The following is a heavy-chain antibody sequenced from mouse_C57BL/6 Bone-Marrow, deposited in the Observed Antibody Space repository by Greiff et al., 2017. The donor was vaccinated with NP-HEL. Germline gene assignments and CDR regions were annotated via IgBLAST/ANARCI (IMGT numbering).Heavy chain of an antibody. Sequence: VQLQQSGPVLVKPGASVKMSCKASGYTFTDYYMNWVKQSHGKSLEWIGVINPYNGGTSYNQKFKGKATLTVDKSSSTAYMELNSLTSEDSAVYYCARWGMVTTAYWGQGTTLTVSS. CDR3: ARWGMVTTAY. CDR1: GYTFTDYY. J-gene: IGHJ2*01. D-gene: IGHD2-2*01. V-gene: IGHV1-19*01. CDR2: INPYNGGT.